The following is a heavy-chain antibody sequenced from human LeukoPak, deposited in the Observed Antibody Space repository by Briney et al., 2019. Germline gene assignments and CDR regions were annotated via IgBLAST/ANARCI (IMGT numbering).Heavy chain of an antibody. CDR3: ARHRGPHVPMSYYYYMDV. D-gene: IGHD3-10*01. V-gene: IGHV5-51*01. J-gene: IGHJ6*03. CDR1: GYRFTNYW. Sequence: RGESLKFSCKTSGYRFTNYWIGWVRQMPGKGLEWMGIIYPGDSDTRYSPSFQGQVTISADKSISTAYLQWSSLKASDTAMYYCARHRGPHVPMSYYYYMDVWGKGTTVTVSS. CDR2: IYPGDSDT.